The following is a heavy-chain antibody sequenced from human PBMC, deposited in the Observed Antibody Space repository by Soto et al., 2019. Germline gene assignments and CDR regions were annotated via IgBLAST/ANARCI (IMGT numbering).Heavy chain of an antibody. CDR1: GYTFTSYY. J-gene: IGHJ4*02. V-gene: IGHV1-46*01. CDR2: INPSVGRA. CDR3: ASGHVREIDY. Sequence: ASVKVSCKASGYTFTSYYMHWVRQAPGQGLEWMGMINPSVGRANYAQKFQGRDTITADKSTNTAYMELSSLRSEDTAVYYCASGHVREIDYWGQGTLVTVSS.